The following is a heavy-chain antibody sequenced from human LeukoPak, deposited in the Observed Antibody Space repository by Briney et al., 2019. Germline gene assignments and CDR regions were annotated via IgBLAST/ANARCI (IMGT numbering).Heavy chain of an antibody. V-gene: IGHV3-21*01. Sequence: GGSLRLSCAASGFTFSSYSMNWVRQAPGKGLEWVSSISSSSSYIYYADSVKGRFTISRDNAKNSLYLQMNSLRAEDTAVYYCARASIVVVPAAIFRGAFDIWGQGTMVTVSS. CDR3: ARASIVVVPAAIFRGAFDI. D-gene: IGHD2-2*01. CDR2: ISSSSSYI. CDR1: GFTFSSYS. J-gene: IGHJ3*02.